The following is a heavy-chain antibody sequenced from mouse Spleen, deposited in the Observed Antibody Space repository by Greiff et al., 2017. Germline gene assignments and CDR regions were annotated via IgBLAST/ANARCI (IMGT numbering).Heavy chain of an antibody. D-gene: IGHD1-1*01. Sequence: QVQLKESGAELVRPGASVKLSCKASGYTFTDYYINWVKQRPGQGLEWIARIYPGSGNTYYNEKFKGKATLTAEKSSSTAYMQLSSLTSEDSAVYFCARSGYYGSPYLYFDVWGAGTTVTVSS. J-gene: IGHJ1*01. CDR1: GYTFTDYY. CDR3: ARSGYYGSPYLYFDV. V-gene: IGHV1-76*01. CDR2: IYPGSGNT.